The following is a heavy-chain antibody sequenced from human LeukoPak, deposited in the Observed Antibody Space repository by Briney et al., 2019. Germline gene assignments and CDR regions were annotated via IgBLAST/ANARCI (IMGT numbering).Heavy chain of an antibody. D-gene: IGHD6-19*01. Sequence: SETLSLTCTVSGGSITSSTYYWGWIRQPPGKGLEWIGSMYYSGSTYYNSSLKSRVTMFVDTSKNQFSLKLSSVTAADTAVYYCARDRGSGWYNFDYWGQGTLVTVSS. CDR2: MYYSGST. CDR3: ARDRGSGWYNFDY. CDR1: GGSITSSTYY. J-gene: IGHJ4*02. V-gene: IGHV4-39*07.